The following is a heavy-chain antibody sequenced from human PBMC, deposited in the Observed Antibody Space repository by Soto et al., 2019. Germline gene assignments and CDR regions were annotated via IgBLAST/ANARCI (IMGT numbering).Heavy chain of an antibody. Sequence: GGSLRLSCAASGFTFSSYSMNWVRQAPGKGLEWVSAISGSSGSTYYADSVKGRFTISRDNSKNTLYLQMNSLRAEDTAVYYCANLVVDDAFDIWGQGTMVTVSS. D-gene: IGHD2-15*01. CDR2: ISGSSGST. V-gene: IGHV3-23*01. CDR1: GFTFSSYS. J-gene: IGHJ3*02. CDR3: ANLVVDDAFDI.